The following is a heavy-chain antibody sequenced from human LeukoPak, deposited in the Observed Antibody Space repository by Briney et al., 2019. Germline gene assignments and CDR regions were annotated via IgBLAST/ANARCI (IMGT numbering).Heavy chain of an antibody. Sequence: SVNVSCKASGFIFSSSAVQWVRQARGQRLEWIGWIVVGSGSTNYAQKFQDRVTGTRDMSTNTAYMELSSLRSEDTAVYYCAGDREYSSGWYKVFDYWGQGTLVTVSS. D-gene: IGHD6-19*01. CDR1: GFIFSSSA. CDR2: IVVGSGST. V-gene: IGHV1-58*01. J-gene: IGHJ4*02. CDR3: AGDREYSSGWYKVFDY.